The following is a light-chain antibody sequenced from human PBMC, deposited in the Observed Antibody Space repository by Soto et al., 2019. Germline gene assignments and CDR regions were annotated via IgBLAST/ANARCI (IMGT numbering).Light chain of an antibody. CDR2: DVT. CDR3: SSYTSASTEV. CDR1: DSDVGRYNS. Sequence: QSALTQPASVSGSPGQSITVSCAGTDSDVGRYNSVSWYHQHPGKAPKLIIYDVTNRPSGVSNRFSASKSGNTASLTISGLRAEDEADYYCSSYTSASTEVFGGGTKVTVL. J-gene: IGLJ2*01. V-gene: IGLV2-14*03.